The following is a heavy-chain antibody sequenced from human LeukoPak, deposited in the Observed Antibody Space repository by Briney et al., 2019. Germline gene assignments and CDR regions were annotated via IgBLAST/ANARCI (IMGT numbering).Heavy chain of an antibody. CDR1: GFTFSGSA. J-gene: IGHJ4*02. V-gene: IGHV4-4*07. Sequence: GSLRLSCAASGFTFSGSAIHWVRQASGRGLEWVGRIHTSGSTNHNPSLTSRVTMSVDTSKNQFSLKLTSVTAADTAVYYCARETAELGRSFDYWGQGAQVTVSS. CDR3: ARETAELGRSFDY. D-gene: IGHD6-6*01. CDR2: IHTSGST.